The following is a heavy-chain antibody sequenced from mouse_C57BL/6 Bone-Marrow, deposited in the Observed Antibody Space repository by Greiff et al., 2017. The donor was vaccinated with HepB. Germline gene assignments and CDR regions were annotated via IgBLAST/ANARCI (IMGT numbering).Heavy chain of an antibody. CDR2: SRNKANDYTT. J-gene: IGHJ1*03. D-gene: IGHD1-1*01. V-gene: IGHV7-1*01. Sequence: DVMLVESGGGLVQSGRSLRLSCATSGFTFSDFYMEWVRQAPGKGLEWIAASRNKANDYTTEYSASVKGRFIVSRDTSQSILYLQMNALRAEDTAIYYCARDAEDYYGSRGYFDVWGTGTTVTVSS. CDR1: GFTFSDFY. CDR3: ARDAEDYYGSRGYFDV.